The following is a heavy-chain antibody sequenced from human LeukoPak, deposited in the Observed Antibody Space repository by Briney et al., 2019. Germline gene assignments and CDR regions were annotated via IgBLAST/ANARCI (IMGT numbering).Heavy chain of an antibody. Sequence: PGGSLRLSCAASGFTFSSYWMSWVRQAPGKGLEGVANIKQDGSEKYYVDSVKGRFTISRDNAKNSLYLQMNSLRAEDTAVYYCARRTYYYGSGLYYFDWGQGTLVTVSS. CDR2: IKQDGSEK. D-gene: IGHD3-10*01. CDR3: ARRTYYYGSGLYYFD. J-gene: IGHJ4*02. CDR1: GFTFSSYW. V-gene: IGHV3-7*01.